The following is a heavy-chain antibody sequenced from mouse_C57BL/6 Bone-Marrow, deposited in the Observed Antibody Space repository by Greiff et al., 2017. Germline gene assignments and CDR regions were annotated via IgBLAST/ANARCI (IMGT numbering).Heavy chain of an antibody. D-gene: IGHD1-1*01. Sequence: QVQLQQSGPELVRPGASVKISCKAPGYTFTSHWMQWVRQRPGQGLEWIGEIFPGSGSTDYNEKFKGKATMTVDTSSSTAYMQLSCLTSEASACYFCARSTVVATGDYWGQGTTRTVSS. V-gene: IGHV1-56*01. CDR2: IFPGSGST. J-gene: IGHJ2*01. CDR1: GYTFTSHW. CDR3: ARSTVVATGDY.